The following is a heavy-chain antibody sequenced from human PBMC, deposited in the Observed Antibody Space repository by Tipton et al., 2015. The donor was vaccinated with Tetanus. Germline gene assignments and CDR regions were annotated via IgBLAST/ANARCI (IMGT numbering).Heavy chain of an antibody. J-gene: IGHJ4*02. CDR1: GYSFTSYW. CDR3: ARRRTTTALSHYLES. Sequence: VQLVQSGAEVKKPGESLKISCKGSGYSFTSYWIGWVRQMPGKGLEWMGIIFPGDSDIRYSPSFQGRVTISADKSITTAYLQWSSLKTSDTAMYYCARRRTTTALSHYLESWGQGTLVTVSS. CDR2: IFPGDSDI. V-gene: IGHV5-51*01. D-gene: IGHD1-1*01.